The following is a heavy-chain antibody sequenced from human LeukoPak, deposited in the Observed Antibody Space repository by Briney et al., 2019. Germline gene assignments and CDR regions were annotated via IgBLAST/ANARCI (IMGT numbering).Heavy chain of an antibody. V-gene: IGHV4-59*01. J-gene: IGHJ4*02. CDR3: ARVGEQWLLRYYFDY. Sequence: PSETLSLTCTVSDGSISSYYWSWIRQPPGKGLEWIGYIYHTGSTNYNPSLKSRVTISVDTPKNQFSLKVSSVTAADTAVYYCARVGEQWLLRYYFDYWGQGTLVAVSS. CDR1: DGSISSYY. CDR2: IYHTGST. D-gene: IGHD6-19*01.